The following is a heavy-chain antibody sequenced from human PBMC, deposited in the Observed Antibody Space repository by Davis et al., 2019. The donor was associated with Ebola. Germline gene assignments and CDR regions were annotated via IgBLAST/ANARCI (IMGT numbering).Heavy chain of an antibody. CDR3: VKSMDV. J-gene: IGHJ6*02. Sequence: GGSLRLSCAASGFPFCSYAMHWVRQSPGKGLEWVALISYDGNNKYYADSVKGRFTISRDNSNNTGFLQMNSLRAEDTAVYSCVKSMDVWGQGTAVTVSS. V-gene: IGHV3-30-3*01. CDR1: GFPFCSYA. CDR2: ISYDGNNK.